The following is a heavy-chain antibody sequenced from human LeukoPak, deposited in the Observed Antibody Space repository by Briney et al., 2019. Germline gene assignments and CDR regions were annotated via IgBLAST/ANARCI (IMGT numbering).Heavy chain of an antibody. CDR2: ISCNGGST. CDR3: VRRLPTTPHYYFDY. CDR1: GFTFSSYA. J-gene: IGHJ4*02. V-gene: IGHV3-64D*06. Sequence: GGSLRLSCSASGFTFSSYAMHWVRQAPGKGLEYVSAISCNGGSTYYADSVKGRFTISRDNSKNTLYPQMSSLRADDTAVYYCVRRLPTTPHYYFDYWGQGTLVTVSS. D-gene: IGHD2-21*02.